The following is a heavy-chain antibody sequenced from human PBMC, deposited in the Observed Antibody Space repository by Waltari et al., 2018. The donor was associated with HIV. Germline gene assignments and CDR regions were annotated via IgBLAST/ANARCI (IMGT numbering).Heavy chain of an antibody. CDR3: ARARGYSYGYEDY. J-gene: IGHJ4*02. CDR1: GSSFSSYS. Sequence: EVQLVESGGDLVQPGGSLRLSGAASGSSFSSYSMKWVRQAPGKGLEWISYISNSGNTIDYADSVKGRFTISRDNAKNSLSLQMHSLRAEDTAVYYCARARGYSYGYEDYWGQGALVTVSS. CDR2: ISNSGNTI. D-gene: IGHD5-18*01. V-gene: IGHV3-48*04.